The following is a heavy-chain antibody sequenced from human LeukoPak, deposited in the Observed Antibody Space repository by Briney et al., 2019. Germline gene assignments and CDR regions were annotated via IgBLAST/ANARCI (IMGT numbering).Heavy chain of an antibody. Sequence: GGSLRLSCAASGFTFDDYAMHWVRQAPGKGLGWVSGISWNSGSIGYADSVKGRFTISRDNAKNSLYLQMNSLRAEDMALYYCARQQLVRGSAFDYWGQGTLVTVSS. CDR2: ISWNSGSI. J-gene: IGHJ4*02. V-gene: IGHV3-9*03. D-gene: IGHD6-13*01. CDR1: GFTFDDYA. CDR3: ARQQLVRGSAFDY.